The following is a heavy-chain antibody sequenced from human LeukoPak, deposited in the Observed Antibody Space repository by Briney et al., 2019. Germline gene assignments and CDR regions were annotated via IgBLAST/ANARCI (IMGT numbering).Heavy chain of an antibody. CDR1: GASISSSY. D-gene: IGHD3-3*01. Sequence: PSETLSLTCTVSGASISSSYWSWIRQPPGKGLEWIGYIYYSGTTKYNPSLKSRVTISEDTSKNQFSLKLSSVSAADTAVYYCARVKGTARPFIFGMDVWGQGTTVTVSS. J-gene: IGHJ6*02. CDR2: IYYSGTT. V-gene: IGHV4-59*12. CDR3: ARVKGTARPFIFGMDV.